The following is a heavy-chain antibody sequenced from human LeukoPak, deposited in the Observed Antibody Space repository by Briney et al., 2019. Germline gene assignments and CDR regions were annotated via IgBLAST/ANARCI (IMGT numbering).Heavy chain of an antibody. J-gene: IGHJ3*02. CDR2: IKSKTGGGTT. Sequence: GGSLRLSCAASGFTFSNAWMSWVRQAPGKGLEWVGRIKSKTGGGTTDYAAPVKGRFTISRDDSKNTLYLQMNSLKTEDTAVYYCTTGPETYYYDSSGYPKGAFDIWGQGTMVTVSS. CDR1: GFTFSNAW. CDR3: TTGPETYYYDSSGYPKGAFDI. V-gene: IGHV3-15*01. D-gene: IGHD3-22*01.